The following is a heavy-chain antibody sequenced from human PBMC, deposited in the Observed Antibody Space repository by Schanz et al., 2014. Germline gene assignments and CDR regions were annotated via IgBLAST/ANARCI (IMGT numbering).Heavy chain of an antibody. D-gene: IGHD6-19*01. Sequence: EVQLLESGGGLVQPGGSLRLSCVASGFTFFGIFAMSWVRQAPGKGLEWVSGMSGSGSTADYADSVKGRFTISRDNAKNSLYLQVNNLSAEDTAVYYCVRDKKGFVAVAGRAPFDYWGQGTLVTVSS. CDR1: GFTFFGIFA. J-gene: IGHJ4*02. CDR3: VRDKKGFVAVAGRAPFDY. CDR2: MSGSGSTA. V-gene: IGHV3-23*01.